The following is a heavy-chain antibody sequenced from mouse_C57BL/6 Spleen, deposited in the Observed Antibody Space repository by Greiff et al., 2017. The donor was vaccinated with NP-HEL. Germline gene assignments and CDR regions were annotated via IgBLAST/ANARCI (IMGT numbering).Heavy chain of an antibody. CDR2: IDPSDSYT. D-gene: IGHD1-1*01. CDR3: ASPYYYGSSYWYFDV. Sequence: VKLQQPGAELVKPGASVKLSCKASGYTFTSYWMQWVKQRPGQGLEWIGEIDPSDSYTNYNQKFKGKATLTVDTSSSTAYMQLSSLTSEDSAVYYCASPYYYGSSYWYFDVWGTGTTVTVSS. CDR1: GYTFTSYW. V-gene: IGHV1-50*01. J-gene: IGHJ1*03.